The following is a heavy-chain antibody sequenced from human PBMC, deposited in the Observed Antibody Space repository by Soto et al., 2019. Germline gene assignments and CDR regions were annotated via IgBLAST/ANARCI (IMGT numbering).Heavy chain of an antibody. D-gene: IGHD6-13*01. CDR3: ASPSGGIAAAATIAEYFQH. CDR2: ISGSGGST. V-gene: IGHV3-23*01. CDR1: GFTFSSYA. J-gene: IGHJ1*01. Sequence: EVQLLESGGGLVQPGGSLRLSCAASGFTFSSYAMSWVRQAPGKGLEWVSAISGSGGSTYYADSVKGRFTISRDNSKNTLYLQTNSLRAEDTAVYYCASPSGGIAAAATIAEYFQHWGQGTLVTVAS.